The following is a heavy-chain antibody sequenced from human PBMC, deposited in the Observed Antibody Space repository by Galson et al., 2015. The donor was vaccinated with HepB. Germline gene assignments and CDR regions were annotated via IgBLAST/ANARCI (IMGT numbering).Heavy chain of an antibody. CDR2: ISGSGGST. D-gene: IGHD1-1*01. Sequence: SLRLSCAASGFTFSSYAMSWVRQAPGEGLEWVSAISGSGGSTYYADSVKGRFTISRDNSKNTMYLQMNSLRAEDTAVYYCAKDVLERRASYFDYWGQGTLVAVSS. CDR1: GFTFSSYA. J-gene: IGHJ4*02. CDR3: AKDVLERRASYFDY. V-gene: IGHV3-23*01.